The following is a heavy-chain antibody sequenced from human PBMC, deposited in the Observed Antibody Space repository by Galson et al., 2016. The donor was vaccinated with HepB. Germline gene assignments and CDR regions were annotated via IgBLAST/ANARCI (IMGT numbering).Heavy chain of an antibody. CDR1: GFTFSSYG. CDR3: VEGEYGQRFLEWLAPFDY. Sequence: SLRLSCAASGFTFSSYGMHWVRQAPGKGLEWVAIIWYDGSNKYYADSVKGRFTISRDNSKSTLYLQMNSLRVEDTAVYYCVEGEYGQRFLEWLAPFDYWGQGALVTVSS. J-gene: IGHJ4*02. CDR2: IWYDGSNK. D-gene: IGHD3-3*01. V-gene: IGHV3-33*06.